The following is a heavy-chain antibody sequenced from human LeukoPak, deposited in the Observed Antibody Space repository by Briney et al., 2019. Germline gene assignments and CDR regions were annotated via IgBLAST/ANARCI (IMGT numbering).Heavy chain of an antibody. Sequence: TSETLSLTCAVYGGSFSGYYWSWIRQPPGKGLEWIGEINHSGSTTYNPALKSRGTTSVDTSKNQLSLKLSSVTAADTAVYYCTRGRGIVVVTAIISKYYFDYWGQGTLVTVSS. CDR2: INHSGST. J-gene: IGHJ4*02. V-gene: IGHV4-34*01. CDR1: GGSFSGYY. D-gene: IGHD2-21*02. CDR3: TRGRGIVVVTAIISKYYFDY.